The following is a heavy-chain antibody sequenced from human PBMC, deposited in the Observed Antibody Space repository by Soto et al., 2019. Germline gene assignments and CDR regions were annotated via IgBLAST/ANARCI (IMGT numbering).Heavy chain of an antibody. Sequence: GGSLRLSCAASGFTFSSYGMHWVRQAPGKGLEWVAVISYDGSNKYYADSVKGRFTISRDNSKNTLYLQMNSLRAEDTAVYYCAKDFPAAGIPDYWGQGTLVTVSS. CDR1: GFTFSSYG. CDR3: AKDFPAAGIPDY. V-gene: IGHV3-30*18. J-gene: IGHJ4*02. D-gene: IGHD6-13*01. CDR2: ISYDGSNK.